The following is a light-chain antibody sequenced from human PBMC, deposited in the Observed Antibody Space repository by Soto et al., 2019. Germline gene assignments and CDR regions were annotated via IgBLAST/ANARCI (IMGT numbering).Light chain of an antibody. CDR3: QQYNDWPLT. Sequence: EVVLRQSPATLSVSPGERATLSCRASQTVSRSLAWYQQRPGQAPRLLIYGASTRATGVSARFSGSGSGTEFTPTIISLQSEDSAVYYCQQYNDWPLTFGGGTKVDIK. V-gene: IGKV3-15*01. CDR1: QTVSRS. J-gene: IGKJ4*01. CDR2: GAS.